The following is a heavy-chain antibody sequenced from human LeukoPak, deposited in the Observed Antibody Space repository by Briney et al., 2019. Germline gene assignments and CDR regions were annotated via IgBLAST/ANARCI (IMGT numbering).Heavy chain of an antibody. Sequence: SETLSLTCTVSGAFIGDSNSYWTWIRQPPGKGLEWVGLIFYDETTYYHPSLKSRLTISLDTSMNQFSLRLSSVTAADTAVYYCTTTTRGWYGVGDYWGQGALVAVSS. J-gene: IGHJ4*02. CDR3: TTTTRGWYGVGDY. CDR1: GAFIGDSNSY. CDR2: IFYDETT. D-gene: IGHD6-19*01. V-gene: IGHV4-39*01.